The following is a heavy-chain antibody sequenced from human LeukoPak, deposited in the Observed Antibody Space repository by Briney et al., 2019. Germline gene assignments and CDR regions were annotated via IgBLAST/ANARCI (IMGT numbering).Heavy chain of an antibody. D-gene: IGHD3-22*01. Sequence: PGRSLRLSCAASGFTFSSYGMHWVRQAPGKGLEWVAVISYDGSNKYYADSVKGRFTISRDNAENSLYLQMNSLRAEDTAVYYCARDWDSSPQYYYGMDVWGQGTTVTVSS. CDR1: GFTFSSYG. V-gene: IGHV3-30*03. J-gene: IGHJ6*02. CDR2: ISYDGSNK. CDR3: ARDWDSSPQYYYGMDV.